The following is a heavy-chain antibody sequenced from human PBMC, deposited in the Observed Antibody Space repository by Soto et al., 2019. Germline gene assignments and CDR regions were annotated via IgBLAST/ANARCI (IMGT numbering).Heavy chain of an antibody. CDR2: IYYSGGT. J-gene: IGHJ4*01. D-gene: IGHD2-15*01. CDR1: GDSISSGGYY. CDR3: ARGKDIRGNPVYFDS. Sequence: QVQLQESGPGLVKPSQTLSLTCTVAGDSISSGGYYWNWIRQHPGKGLEWIAYIYYSGGTYFNPSLESRVSITRDTSKNQFSLRLSSVTAADTAVYYCARGKDIRGNPVYFDSWCHVPLVTVSS. V-gene: IGHV4-31*03.